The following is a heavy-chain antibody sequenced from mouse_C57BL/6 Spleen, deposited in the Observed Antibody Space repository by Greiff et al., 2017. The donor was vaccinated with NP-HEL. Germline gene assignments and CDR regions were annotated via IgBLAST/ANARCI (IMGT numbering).Heavy chain of an antibody. Sequence: EVMLVESGGGLVQPGGSLSLSCAASGFTFTDYYMSWVRQPPGKALEWLGFIRNKANGYTTEYSASVKGRFTISRDNSQSILYLQMNALRAEDSATYYCARSPYYYGSSSYFDYWGQGTTLTVSS. CDR1: GFTFTDYY. D-gene: IGHD1-1*01. V-gene: IGHV7-3*01. CDR3: ARSPYYYGSSSYFDY. J-gene: IGHJ2*01. CDR2: IRNKANGYTT.